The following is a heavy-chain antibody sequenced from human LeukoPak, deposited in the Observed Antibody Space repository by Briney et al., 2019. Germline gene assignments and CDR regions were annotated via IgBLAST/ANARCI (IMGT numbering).Heavy chain of an antibody. Sequence: PGGSLRLSCAASGFTFADYPMHWVRQTPGKGLEWVSLITWDGGFSYYADSVRGRFTISRANTKNSLYLQMTSLRAEDTALYYCAKDIGLFNWNFVFDYWGQGTLVTVSS. J-gene: IGHJ5*01. CDR3: AKDIGLFNWNFVFDY. D-gene: IGHD1-7*01. V-gene: IGHV3-43D*03. CDR2: ITWDGGFS. CDR1: GFTFADYP.